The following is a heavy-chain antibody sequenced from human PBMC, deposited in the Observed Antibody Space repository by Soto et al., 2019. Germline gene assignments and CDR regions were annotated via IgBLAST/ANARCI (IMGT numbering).Heavy chain of an antibody. CDR3: AKDHGRSFPYYGVDV. D-gene: IGHD1-26*01. V-gene: IGHV3-23*01. J-gene: IGHJ6*02. CDR1: GFTFSSYA. CDR2: ISGSGGST. Sequence: EVQLLDSGGGLVQPGGSLRLSCAASGFTFSSYAMSWVRQAPGKGLEWVSAISGSGGSTYYADSVRGRFTISRDNSKNTLSLQMNSLRVEDAAVYYCAKDHGRSFPYYGVDVWGQGTTVTVSS.